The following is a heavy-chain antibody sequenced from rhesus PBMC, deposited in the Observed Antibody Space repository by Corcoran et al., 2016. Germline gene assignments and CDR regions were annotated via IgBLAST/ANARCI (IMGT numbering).Heavy chain of an antibody. D-gene: IGHD6-13*01. Sequence: QVQLQESGPGVVKSSETLSLTCAVSGGSISDSYRWSWIRQPPGKGLEWIGYILGSSTSTNYNPSLNSRVTISIDTSKNQFSLKLSSVTAADTAVFYCARDGDSSWSVFDYWGQGVLVTVSS. CDR2: ILGSSTST. J-gene: IGHJ4*01. V-gene: IGHV4S10*01. CDR1: GGSISDSYR. CDR3: ARDGDSSWSVFDY.